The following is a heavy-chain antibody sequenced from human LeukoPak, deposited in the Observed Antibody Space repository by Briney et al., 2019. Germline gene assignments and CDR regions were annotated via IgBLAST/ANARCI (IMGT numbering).Heavy chain of an antibody. J-gene: IGHJ4*02. V-gene: IGHV1-18*01. CDR2: ISTYNGNT. D-gene: IGHD7-27*01. Sequence: ASVKVSCKASGYTFTSYGISWVRQAPGQGLEWLGWISTYNGNTHYAQKLHGRVTMTTDTSTTTAYMELRSLRSDDTAVYYCARDYRTGFDYWGQGTLVTVSS. CDR3: ARDYRTGFDY. CDR1: GYTFTSYG.